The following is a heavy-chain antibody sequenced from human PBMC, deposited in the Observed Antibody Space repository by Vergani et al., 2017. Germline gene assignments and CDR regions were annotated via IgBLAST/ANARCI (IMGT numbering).Heavy chain of an antibody. V-gene: IGHV1-69*01. CDR3: ARAAQYSSSWYVNDYYYMDD. CDR1: GGTFSSYA. J-gene: IGHJ6*03. Sequence: QVQLVQSGAEVKKPGSSVKVSCKASGGTFSSYAISWVRQAPVQGLDWMGWIIPIFGTANYAQKFQGRVTITADESTSTAYMELSSLRSEDTAVYYCARAAQYSSSWYVNDYYYMDDWGKGTTVTVSS. CDR2: IIPIFGTA. D-gene: IGHD6-13*01.